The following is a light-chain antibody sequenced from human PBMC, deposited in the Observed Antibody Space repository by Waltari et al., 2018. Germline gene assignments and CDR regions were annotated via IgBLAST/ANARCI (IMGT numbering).Light chain of an antibody. V-gene: IGLV2-23*01. Sequence: QSALTQPASVSGSPGQSITISCTATSSDVGSYNLFSWYQHHPGNAPKVMIYEGSERPSGVSNRFSDSKSGNTASLTISGLQTEDEADYYCCSYAGSSPSVVFGGGTKLTVL. CDR1: SSDVGSYNL. J-gene: IGLJ2*01. CDR2: EGS. CDR3: CSYAGSSPSVV.